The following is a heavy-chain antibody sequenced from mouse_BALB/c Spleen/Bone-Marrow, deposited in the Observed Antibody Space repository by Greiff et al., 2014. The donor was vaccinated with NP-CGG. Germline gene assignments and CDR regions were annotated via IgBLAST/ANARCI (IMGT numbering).Heavy chain of an antibody. D-gene: IGHD1-1*01. CDR2: IWSGGST. J-gene: IGHJ2*01. V-gene: IGHV2-2*02. CDR3: ARYYDGSSFDY. CDR1: GFSLTSYG. Sequence: VQLQQSGPGLVQPSQSLSITCTVSGFSLTSYGVHWVRQSPGKGLEWLGVIWSGGSTDYNAAFISRLSISKDNSKSQVFFKMNSLQANDTAIYYCARYYDGSSFDYWGQGTTLTVSS.